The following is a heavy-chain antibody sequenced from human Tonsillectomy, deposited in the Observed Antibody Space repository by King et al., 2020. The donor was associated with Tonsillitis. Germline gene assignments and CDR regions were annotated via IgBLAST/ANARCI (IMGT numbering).Heavy chain of an antibody. D-gene: IGHD4-11*01. CDR1: GFTFSSYA. CDR2: IWYAGINK. Sequence: VQLVESGGGVVQPGRSLRLSCAASGFTFSSYAMHWVRQAPGKGLEWVAVIWYAGINKYYADSGKGRFTISRDNSKNTLFLQMNSLRGEDPAVYYCARVSVVSARLESFDYWGQGALVTVSS. CDR3: ARVSVVSARLESFDY. V-gene: IGHV3-33*01. J-gene: IGHJ4*02.